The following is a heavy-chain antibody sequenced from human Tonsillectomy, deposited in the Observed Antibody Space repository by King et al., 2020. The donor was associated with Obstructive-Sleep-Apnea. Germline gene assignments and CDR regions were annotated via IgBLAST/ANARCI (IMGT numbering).Heavy chain of an antibody. CDR3: ALLWFGELSLGAWFDP. D-gene: IGHD3-10*01. CDR2: IIPIFGTA. V-gene: IGHV1-69*01. CDR1: GGTFSSYA. Sequence: QLVQSGAEVKKPGSSVKVSCKASGGTFSSYAISWVRQAPGQGLEWMGGIIPIFGTANYAQKFQGRVTITADESTSTAYMELSSLRSEDTAVYYCALLWFGELSLGAWFDPWGQGTLVTVSS. J-gene: IGHJ5*02.